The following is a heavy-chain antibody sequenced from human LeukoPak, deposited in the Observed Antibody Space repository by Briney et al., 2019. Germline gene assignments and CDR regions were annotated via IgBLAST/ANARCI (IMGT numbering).Heavy chain of an antibody. Sequence: GRSLRLSCAASGFTFSTYGMHWVRQAPGKGLEWVSDIWYNGNNKYYADSVKGRLTISRDNSKKTVYLQMNSLRVEDTAVYYCAREEGADGTSGINSWGQGTLVIVSS. CDR1: GFTFSTYG. D-gene: IGHD4-23*01. J-gene: IGHJ4*02. CDR3: AREEGADGTSGINS. V-gene: IGHV3-33*01. CDR2: IWYNGNNK.